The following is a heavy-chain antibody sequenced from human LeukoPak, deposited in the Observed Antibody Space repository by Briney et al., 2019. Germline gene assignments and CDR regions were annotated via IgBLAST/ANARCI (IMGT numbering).Heavy chain of an antibody. V-gene: IGHV3-30-3*01. CDR2: ISYDGSNK. CDR3: ARGKPYYDYVWGSPTLRY. D-gene: IGHD3-16*01. Sequence: GGSLRLSRAASGFTFSSYAMHWVRQAPGKGLEWVAVISYDGSNKYYADSVKGRFTISRDNSKNTLYLQMNSLRAEDTAVYYCARGKPYYDYVWGSPTLRYWGQGTLVTVSS. CDR1: GFTFSSYA. J-gene: IGHJ4*02.